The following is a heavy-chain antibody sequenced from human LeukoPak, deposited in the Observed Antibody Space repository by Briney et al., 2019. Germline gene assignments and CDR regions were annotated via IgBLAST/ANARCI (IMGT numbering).Heavy chain of an antibody. CDR2: ISSSSSYI. V-gene: IGHV3-21*01. J-gene: IGHJ4*02. CDR1: GFTFSSYS. Sequence: PGGSLRLSCAASGFTFSSYSMNWVRQAPGKGLEWVSSISSSSSYIYYADSVKGRFTISRDNAKNSLYLQMNSLRAEDTAVYYCATLVVPAAKGDYWGQGTLVTVSS. CDR3: ATLVVPAAKGDY. D-gene: IGHD2-2*01.